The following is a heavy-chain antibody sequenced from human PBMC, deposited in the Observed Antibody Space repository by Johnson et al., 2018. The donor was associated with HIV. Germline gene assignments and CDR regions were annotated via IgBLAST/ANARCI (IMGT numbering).Heavy chain of an antibody. V-gene: IGHV3-7*02. CDR1: GFTVSSNY. D-gene: IGHD6-6*01. Sequence: VQLVGSGGGLVKPGGSLRLSCAASGFTVSSNYMSWVRQAPGKGLEWVANINQDGSENYYVGSLNGRFPISRDNSKNTLYLQMNSLRAEDTAVYYCARVGDSSSSLGAFDIWGQGTMVTVSS. CDR2: INQDGSEN. J-gene: IGHJ3*02. CDR3: ARVGDSSSSLGAFDI.